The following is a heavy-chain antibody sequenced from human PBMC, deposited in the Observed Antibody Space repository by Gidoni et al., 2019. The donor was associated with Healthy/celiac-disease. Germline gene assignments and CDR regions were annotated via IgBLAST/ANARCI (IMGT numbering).Heavy chain of an antibody. J-gene: IGHJ4*02. CDR2: ITHTGST. Sequence: QVQLQQWGAGLLKPSETLSLTCAMSGPSFIGYYWSWIRQSPGGGLEWIAEITHTGSTNYKPSLRSRVTISVDASKNQFSLQLRSVTAADTAVYYCARGRYHDSSGFPYWGQGTLVTVSS. CDR1: GPSFIGYY. D-gene: IGHD3-22*01. V-gene: IGHV4-34*01. CDR3: ARGRYHDSSGFPY.